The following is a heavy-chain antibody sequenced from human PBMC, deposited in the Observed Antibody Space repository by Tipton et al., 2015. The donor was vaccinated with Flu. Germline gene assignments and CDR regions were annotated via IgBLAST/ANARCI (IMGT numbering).Heavy chain of an antibody. CDR1: GGSFSGYN. J-gene: IGHJ6*03. Sequence: TLSLTCAVFGGSFSGYNWNWIRQAPGKGLEWVGEITHSGDTNYNPSLKSRVTISVDTSKNQFSLKLSSVTAADTAVYYCARLTTMIVGDYYYYMDVWGKGTTVTVSS. D-gene: IGHD3-22*01. CDR3: ARLTTMIVGDYYYYMDV. V-gene: IGHV4-34*01. CDR2: ITHSGDT.